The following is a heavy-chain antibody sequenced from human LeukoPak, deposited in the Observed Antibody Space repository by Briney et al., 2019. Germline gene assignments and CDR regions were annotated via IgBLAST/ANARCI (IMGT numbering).Heavy chain of an antibody. CDR1: GFTFSSYG. Sequence: PGGSLRLSCAASGFTFSSYGMHCVRQAPGKGLEWVAVIWYDGSNKYYADSVKGRFTISRDNSKNTLCLQMNSLRAEDTAVYYCARDSYGFDYWGQGTLVTVSS. CDR3: ARDSYGFDY. V-gene: IGHV3-33*01. D-gene: IGHD5-18*01. J-gene: IGHJ4*02. CDR2: IWYDGSNK.